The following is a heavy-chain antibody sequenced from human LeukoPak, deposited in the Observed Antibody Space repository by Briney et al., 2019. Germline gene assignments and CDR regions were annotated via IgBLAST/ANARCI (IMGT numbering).Heavy chain of an antibody. Sequence: PGGSLRLACAASGFTFNTYAMTWVRQAAGEGLEWVLSISNSGGSTYYADSVKGRFTISRDNSKNTLYLQMNSLRAEDTAVYYCVKGGSSGYRWFDPWGQGTLVTVSS. V-gene: IGHV3-23*01. CDR3: VKGGSSGYRWFDP. D-gene: IGHD3-22*01. J-gene: IGHJ5*02. CDR1: GFTFNTYA. CDR2: ISNSGGST.